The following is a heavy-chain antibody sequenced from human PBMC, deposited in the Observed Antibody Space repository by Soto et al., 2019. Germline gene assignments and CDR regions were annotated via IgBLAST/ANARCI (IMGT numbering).Heavy chain of an antibody. CDR2: MFASGSS. CDR3: AREGFDHRPDY. V-gene: IGHV4-4*02. Sequence: QVQLQESGPGLVKPSETLSLTCAVSGDSISSPNWWSWYRQPPGKGLELIGEMFASGSSNYNPSLNGRVTISLDTSKNHFSLKLTSLTAADTAIYYCAREGFDHRPDYWGQGILVTVSS. CDR1: GDSISSPNW. J-gene: IGHJ4*02.